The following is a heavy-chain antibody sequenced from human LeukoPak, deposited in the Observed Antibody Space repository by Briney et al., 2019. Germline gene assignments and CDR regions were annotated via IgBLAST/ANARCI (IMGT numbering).Heavy chain of an antibody. J-gene: IGHJ4*02. D-gene: IGHD3-9*01. CDR2: VYYSGTT. CDR1: GGSISSNNYY. CDR3: ATGTAYLDIDY. V-gene: IGHV4-39*01. Sequence: PETLSLTCTVSGGSISSNNYYWGWIRQPPGKGLEWIGTVYYSGTTYYNPSLKSRVTISVDTSNNQFSLKMSSVTAADTAVYYCATGTAYLDIDYWGQGTLVTVSS.